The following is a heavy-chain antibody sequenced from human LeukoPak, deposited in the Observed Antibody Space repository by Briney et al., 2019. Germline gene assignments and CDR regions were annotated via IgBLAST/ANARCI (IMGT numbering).Heavy chain of an antibody. CDR2: IIPIFGTA. CDR1: GGTFSSYA. Sequence: ASVKVSCKASGGTFSSYAISWVRQAPGQGLEWMGGIIPIFGTANYAQKFQGRVTITADESTSTAYMELSSLRSEDTAVYYCARATKNIYYGSGSYWLFLDYWGQGTLVTVSS. D-gene: IGHD3-10*01. V-gene: IGHV1-69*13. J-gene: IGHJ4*02. CDR3: ARATKNIYYGSGSYWLFLDY.